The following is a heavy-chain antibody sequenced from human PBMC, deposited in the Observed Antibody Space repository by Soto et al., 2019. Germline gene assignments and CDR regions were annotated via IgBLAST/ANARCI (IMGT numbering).Heavy chain of an antibody. CDR2: ISGSGGST. J-gene: IGHJ5*02. Sequence: EVQPLESGGGLVQPGGSLRLSCAASGFTFSSYAMSWVRQAPGKGLEWVSAISGSGGSTYYADSVKGRFTISRDNSKNTLYLQMNSLRAEDTAVYYCAKATIAARPWGNWFDPWGQGTLVTVSS. V-gene: IGHV3-23*01. CDR1: GFTFSSYA. D-gene: IGHD6-6*01. CDR3: AKATIAARPWGNWFDP.